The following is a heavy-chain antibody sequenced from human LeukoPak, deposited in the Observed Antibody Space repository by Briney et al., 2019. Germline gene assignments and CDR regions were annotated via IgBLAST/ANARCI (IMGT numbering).Heavy chain of an antibody. CDR1: GGTFNNYA. D-gene: IGHD5-24*01. J-gene: IGHJ6*03. CDR3: ARGRWLQLYYMDV. Sequence: SVKISCKASGGTFNNYAITWARQAPGQGLEWMGGSIPIFGATKYAQKFQGRVTIATDESTSTAYMELSSLRSEDTAVYYGARGRWLQLYYMDVWGKGTTVTVSS. CDR2: SIPIFGAT. V-gene: IGHV1-69*05.